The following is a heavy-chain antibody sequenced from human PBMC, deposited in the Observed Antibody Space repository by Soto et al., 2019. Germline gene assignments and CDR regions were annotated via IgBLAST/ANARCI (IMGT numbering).Heavy chain of an antibody. CDR1: GFTFSSYS. Sequence: GGSLRLSCTASGFTFSSYSMNWVRQAPGKGLEWVSSISSSSSYTYYADSVKGRFTISRDNAKNSLYLQMNSLRAEDTAVYYCARDRPVNYWGQGTLVTVS. CDR2: ISSSSSYT. CDR3: ARDRPVNY. D-gene: IGHD3-10*01. J-gene: IGHJ4*02. V-gene: IGHV3-21*01.